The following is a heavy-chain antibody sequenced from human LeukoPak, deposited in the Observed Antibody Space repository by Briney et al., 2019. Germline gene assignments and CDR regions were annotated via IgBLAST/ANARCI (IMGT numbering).Heavy chain of an antibody. J-gene: IGHJ3*02. D-gene: IGHD2-21*02. CDR2: IYHSGST. CDR3: ARGAVVTAIQAFDI. V-gene: IGHV4-30-2*01. CDR1: GGSISSGGYY. Sequence: KSSQTLSLTCTVSGGSISSGGYYWSWIRQHPGKGLEWIGYIYHSGSTYYNPSLKSRVTISVDRSKNQFSLKLSSVTAADTAVYYCARGAVVTAIQAFDIWGQGTMVTVSS.